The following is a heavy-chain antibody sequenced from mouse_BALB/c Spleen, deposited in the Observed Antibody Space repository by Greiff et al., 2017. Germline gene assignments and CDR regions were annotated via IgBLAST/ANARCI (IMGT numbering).Heavy chain of an antibody. V-gene: IGHV5-2*01. CDR1: EYEFPSHD. CDR3: ARHDYYGSSPYAMDY. D-gene: IGHD1-1*01. Sequence: DVKLVESGGGLVQPGESLKLSCESNEYEFPSHDMSWVRKTPEKRLELVAAINSDGGSTYYPDTMERRFIISRDNTKKTLYLQMSSLRSEDTALYYCARHDYYGSSPYAMDYWGQGTSVTVSS. J-gene: IGHJ4*01. CDR2: INSDGGST.